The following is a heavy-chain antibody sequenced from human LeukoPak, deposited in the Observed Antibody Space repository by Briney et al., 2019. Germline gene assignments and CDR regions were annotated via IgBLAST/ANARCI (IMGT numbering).Heavy chain of an antibody. Sequence: ASVKVSCKASGYTFINNWMHWVRQAPGQGLEWVGLINPTGTTTLYAQKFQGRVTLTRDMSTSTDYMELRSLKSEDTAVYYCARDGSGSYYMDVWGKGTTVTISS. D-gene: IGHD3-10*01. CDR1: GYTFINNW. V-gene: IGHV1-46*01. J-gene: IGHJ6*03. CDR3: ARDGSGSYYMDV. CDR2: INPTGTTT.